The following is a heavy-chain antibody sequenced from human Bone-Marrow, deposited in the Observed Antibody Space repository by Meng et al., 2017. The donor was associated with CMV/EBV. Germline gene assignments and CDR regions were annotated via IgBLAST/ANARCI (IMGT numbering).Heavy chain of an antibody. CDR3: ARDYWDSNYEDPYYYYGMDV. CDR2: INSDGSST. Sequence: GESLKISCAASGFTFSSYWMHWVRQAPGKGLVWVSRINSDGSSTSYADSVKGRFTISRDNAKNTLYLQMNSLRAEDTAVYYCARDYWDSNYEDPYYYYGMDVWGQGTTVTVSS. CDR1: GFTFSSYW. D-gene: IGHD4-11*01. V-gene: IGHV3-74*01. J-gene: IGHJ6*02.